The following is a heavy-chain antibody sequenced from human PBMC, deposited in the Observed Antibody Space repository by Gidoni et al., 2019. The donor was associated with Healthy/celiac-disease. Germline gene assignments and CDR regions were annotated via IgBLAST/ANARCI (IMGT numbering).Heavy chain of an antibody. CDR1: GGSISSSSYY. CDR2: IYYSGSP. J-gene: IGHJ5*02. CDR3: ARLLSLRFVAP. V-gene: IGHV4-39*01. Sequence: QLQLQESGPGLVKPSETLSLTCTVSGGSISSSSYYWGWIRQPPGKGLEWIGSIYYSGSPYYNPSLKSRVTISVDTSKNQFSLKLSSVTAADTAVYYCARLLSLRFVAPWVQGTLVTVSS. D-gene: IGHD3-16*01.